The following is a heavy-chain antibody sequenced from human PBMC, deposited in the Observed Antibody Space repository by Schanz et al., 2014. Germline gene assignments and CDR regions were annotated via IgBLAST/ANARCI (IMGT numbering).Heavy chain of an antibody. D-gene: IGHD3-16*01. CDR3: AREHVATTDYDYMFYYFDV. V-gene: IGHV1-18*01. CDR2: ISAQTGDT. J-gene: IGHJ6*03. Sequence: VQSVHSGTEVQKLGASVKVSCQTSGYTFTAYGINWVRQAPGQGLEWIGWISAQTGDTRYAQKMQGRVTMTIDVSSTTAFLELRSLRYDDTAVYYCAREHVATTDYDYMFYYFDVWATGITVIVSS. CDR1: GYTFTAYG.